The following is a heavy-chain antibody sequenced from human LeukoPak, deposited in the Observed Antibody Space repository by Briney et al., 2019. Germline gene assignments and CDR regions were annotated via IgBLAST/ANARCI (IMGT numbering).Heavy chain of an antibody. V-gene: IGHV6-1*01. CDR2: TYYRSKWYK. Sequence: QTLSLTFAISGDSVSSNSATWNWIRQSPSRGLEWLGRTYYRSKWYKYYAVSVKGRITINPDTSKNQFSLQLNSVTPEDTAVYYCARGPSYFQHWGQGTLVTVSS. CDR3: ARGPSYFQH. J-gene: IGHJ1*01. CDR1: GDSVSSNSAT.